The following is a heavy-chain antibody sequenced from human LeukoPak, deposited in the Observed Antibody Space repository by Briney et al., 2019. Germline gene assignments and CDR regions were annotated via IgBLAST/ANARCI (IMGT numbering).Heavy chain of an antibody. D-gene: IGHD5-18*01. CDR2: IKGDGSST. CDR3: ATGHSYGYNY. V-gene: IGHV3-74*01. CDR1: GLTFNIFW. J-gene: IGHJ4*02. Sequence: GGSLRLSCAASGLTFNIFWMHWVRQAPGKGLVWVSLIKGDGSSTTYMDSVKGRFIISRDNAKNTPYLQMNSLRTEDTAVYYCATGHSYGYNYWGQGTLVTVSP.